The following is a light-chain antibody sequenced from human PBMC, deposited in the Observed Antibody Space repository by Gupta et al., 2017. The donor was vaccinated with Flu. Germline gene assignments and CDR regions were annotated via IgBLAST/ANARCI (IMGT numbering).Light chain of an antibody. J-gene: IGKJ2*01. V-gene: IGKV1-5*03. CDR2: RSS. Sequence: SPSSLSASVGDTFTSTCRDSENVNEWLDWHQQKAGKAPRLLICRSSVVESGVPSRFSGSGSGKEFALTSRSLQSDDFANYYCQQYDTYYTFGQGTKLDIK. CDR3: QQYDTYYT. CDR1: ENVNEW.